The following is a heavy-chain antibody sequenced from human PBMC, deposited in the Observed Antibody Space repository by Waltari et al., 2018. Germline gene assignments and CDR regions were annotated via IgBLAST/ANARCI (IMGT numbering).Heavy chain of an antibody. V-gene: IGHV4-34*01. CDR1: GGSFSGYY. Sequence: QVQLQQWGAGLLKPSETLSLTCAVYGGSFSGYYWSWIRQPPRKGLEWIGEINHSGSTNYNPSLKSRVSISVDTSKNQFSLKLSSVTAADTAVYYCARTRRVGAKETPPLGDYWGQGTLVTVSS. CDR3: ARTRRVGAKETPPLGDY. CDR2: INHSGST. J-gene: IGHJ4*02. D-gene: IGHD1-26*01.